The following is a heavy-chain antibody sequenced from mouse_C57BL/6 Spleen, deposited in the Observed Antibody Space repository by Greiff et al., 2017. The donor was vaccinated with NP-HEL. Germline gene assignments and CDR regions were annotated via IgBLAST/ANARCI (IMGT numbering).Heavy chain of an antibody. CDR2: INPSTGGT. D-gene: IGHD2-2*01. V-gene: IGHV1-42*01. CDR3: AREGLRRQGDY. CDR1: GYSFTGYY. Sequence: VQLQQSGPELVKPGASVKISCKASGYSFTGYYMNWVKQSPEKSLEWIGEINPSTGGTTYNQKFKAKATLTVDKSTSTAYMQLKSLTSEDSAVYYCAREGLRRQGDYWGQGTTLTVSS. J-gene: IGHJ2*01.